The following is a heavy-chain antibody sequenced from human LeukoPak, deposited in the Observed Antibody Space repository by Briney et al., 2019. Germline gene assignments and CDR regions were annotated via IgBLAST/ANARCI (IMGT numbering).Heavy chain of an antibody. CDR2: IYYSGST. CDR3: ARVIPYYYGMDV. CDR1: GGSISSYY. V-gene: IGHV4-59*01. J-gene: IGHJ6*02. Sequence: SETLSLTCTVSGGSISSYYWSWTRQPPGKGLEWIGYIYYSGSTNYNPSLKSRVTISVDTSKNQFSLKLSSVTAADTAVYYCARVIPYYYGMDVWGQGTTVTVSS.